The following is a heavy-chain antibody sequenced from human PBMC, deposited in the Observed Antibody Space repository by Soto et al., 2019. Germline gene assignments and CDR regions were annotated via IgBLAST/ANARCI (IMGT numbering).Heavy chain of an antibody. J-gene: IGHJ4*02. Sequence: QTVSVTCAISRDGVSSNTAAWNWIRSSPSRGLEWLGRTYYRSNWRHDYAVSVKSRVTVNPDTSKNHFSLQLNSVTPDETAVYYCARGVAGTGFDLWGQGTLVTV. CDR3: ARGVAGTGFDL. CDR1: RDGVSSNTAA. CDR2: TYYRSNWRH. D-gene: IGHD6-19*01. V-gene: IGHV6-1*01.